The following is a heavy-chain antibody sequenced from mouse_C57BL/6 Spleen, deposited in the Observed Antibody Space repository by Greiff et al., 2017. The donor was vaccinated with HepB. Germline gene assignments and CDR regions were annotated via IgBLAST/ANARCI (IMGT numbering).Heavy chain of an antibody. CDR1: GYTFTSYG. D-gene: IGHD2-3*01. Sequence: VQVVESGAELARPGASVKLSCKASGYTFTSYGISWVKQRTGQGLEWIGEIYPRSGNTYYNEKFKGKATLTADKSSSTAYMELRSLTSEDSAVYFCARDDGYFYYFDYWGQGTTLTVSS. CDR3: ARDDGYFYYFDY. CDR2: IYPRSGNT. V-gene: IGHV1-81*01. J-gene: IGHJ2*01.